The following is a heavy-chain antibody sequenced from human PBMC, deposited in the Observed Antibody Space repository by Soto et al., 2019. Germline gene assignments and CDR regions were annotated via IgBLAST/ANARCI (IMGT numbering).Heavy chain of an antibody. CDR1: GFTFSSYG. Sequence: QVQLVESGGGVVQPGRSLRLSCAASGFTFSSYGMHWVRQAPGKGLEWVAVISYDGINKYYAYSVKGRFTISRDNSKNTLYLQMNSLRAEDTAVYYCAKGGDYDSSGYYVLRPYYFDYWGQGTLVTVSS. J-gene: IGHJ4*02. CDR3: AKGGDYDSSGYYVLRPYYFDY. CDR2: ISYDGINK. V-gene: IGHV3-30*18. D-gene: IGHD3-22*01.